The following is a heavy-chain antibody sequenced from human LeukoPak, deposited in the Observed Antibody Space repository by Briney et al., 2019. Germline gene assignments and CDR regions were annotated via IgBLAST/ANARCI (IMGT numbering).Heavy chain of an antibody. CDR1: GFTFSSYW. D-gene: IGHD3-22*01. Sequence: PGGSLRLSCAASGFTFSSYWMSWVRQAPGKGLEWVANIKEDGSEKYYVDSVKGRFTISRDNAKNSLYLQMNSLRAEDTAVYYCARAGWYYYDSSSAMDVWGKGNTVSDPS. J-gene: IGHJ6*03. V-gene: IGHV3-7*01. CDR2: IKEDGSEK. CDR3: ARAGWYYYDSSSAMDV.